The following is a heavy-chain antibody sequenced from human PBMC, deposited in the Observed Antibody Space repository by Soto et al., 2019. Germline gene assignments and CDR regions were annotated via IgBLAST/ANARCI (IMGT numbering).Heavy chain of an antibody. V-gene: IGHV3-30*18. D-gene: IGHD3-3*01. CDR2: ISDGGSDK. CDR3: AKTLRFLELALDYYSGMDV. Sequence: PGGSLRLSCVASGFTFNRYGIHWVRQAPGKGLEWVALISDGGSDKDYADSVKGRFTISGDNSKNTLYLQMNSLRPEDTAVYYCAKTLRFLELALDYYSGMDVWGQGTTVTVSS. J-gene: IGHJ6*02. CDR1: GFTFNRYG.